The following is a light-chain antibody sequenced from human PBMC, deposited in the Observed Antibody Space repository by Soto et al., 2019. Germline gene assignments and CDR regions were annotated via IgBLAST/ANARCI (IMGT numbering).Light chain of an antibody. J-gene: IGKJ3*01. CDR1: QSVLYSSSNKNH. V-gene: IGKV4-1*01. CDR3: HQYYSIPFT. Sequence: DIVMTQSPDSLAVSVGERATINCKSSQSVLYSSSNKNHLAWYQQKPGQPPKLLIYWASTRESGVPDRFSGSGSGTGFTLTISSLQAEDVAVYYCHQYYSIPFTFGPGTKVDIK. CDR2: WAS.